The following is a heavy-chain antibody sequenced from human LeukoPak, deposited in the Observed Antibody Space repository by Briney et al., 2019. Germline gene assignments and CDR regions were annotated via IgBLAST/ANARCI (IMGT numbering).Heavy chain of an antibody. CDR1: GFTFSSYG. CDR3: ARALYGSGSYYLFDY. J-gene: IGHJ4*02. Sequence: PGGSLRLSCAASGFTFSSYGMLWVCQAPGKGLEWVAVIWYDGSNKYYADSVKGRFTISRDNSENTLYLQMNSLRAEDTAVYYCARALYGSGSYYLFDYWGQGTLVTVSS. CDR2: IWYDGSNK. V-gene: IGHV3-33*01. D-gene: IGHD3-10*01.